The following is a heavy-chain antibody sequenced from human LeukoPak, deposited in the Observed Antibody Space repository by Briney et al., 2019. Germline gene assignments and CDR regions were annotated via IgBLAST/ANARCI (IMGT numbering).Heavy chain of an antibody. CDR3: ASDPNWGSNAFDI. D-gene: IGHD7-27*01. CDR2: INHSGST. CDR1: GGSFSGYY. J-gene: IGHJ3*02. V-gene: IGHV4-34*01. Sequence: PSETLSLTCAVYGGSFSGYYWSWIRQPPGKGLEWIGEINHSGSTNYNPSLKSRVTISVDTSKNQFSLKLSSVTAADTAVYYCASDPNWGSNAFDIWGQGTMVTVSS.